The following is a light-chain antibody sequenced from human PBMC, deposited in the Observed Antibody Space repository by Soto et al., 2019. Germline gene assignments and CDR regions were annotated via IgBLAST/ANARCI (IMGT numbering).Light chain of an antibody. CDR1: QSVLYSSNNKNH. CDR2: WAS. J-gene: IGKJ4*01. V-gene: IGKV4-1*01. Sequence: DIGMTQSPDSLAVSLGERATINCKSSQSVLYSSNNKNHLAWYQQRPGQPPKLLIYWASTRESGVPDRFSGSGSGTDFTLTISSLQAEDVAVYYCQQYYTTPTFGGGTRWIS. CDR3: QQYYTTPT.